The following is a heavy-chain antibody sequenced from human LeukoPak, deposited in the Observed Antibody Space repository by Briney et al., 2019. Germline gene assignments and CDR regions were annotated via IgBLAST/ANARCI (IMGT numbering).Heavy chain of an antibody. Sequence: GGSLRLSCAASGFTFSSYSMNWVRQAPGKGLEWVSSISSSSSYIYYADSVKGRFTISRDNAKNSLYLQMNSLRAEDTAVYYCAKGGPGNYYGSGSYRLYHYYGMDVWGQGTTVTVSS. CDR2: ISSSSSYI. CDR1: GFTFSSYS. CDR3: AKGGPGNYYGSGSYRLYHYYGMDV. V-gene: IGHV3-21*04. D-gene: IGHD3-10*01. J-gene: IGHJ6*02.